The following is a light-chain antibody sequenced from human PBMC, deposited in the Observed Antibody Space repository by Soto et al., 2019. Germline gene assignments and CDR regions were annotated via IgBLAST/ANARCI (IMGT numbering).Light chain of an antibody. CDR2: VGADGVVG. V-gene: IGLV9-49*01. CDR1: SGYSNYK. J-gene: IGLJ2*01. CDR3: GADHGSGSDSV. Sequence: QSVLTQPPSASASLGDSVTLTCTLSSGYSNYKVDWYQQRPGKGPRFVMRVGADGVVGSKGDGIPDRFSVLGSGLNRYLTIKNIQEEDESDYHCGADHGSGSDSVFGGGTKVTVL.